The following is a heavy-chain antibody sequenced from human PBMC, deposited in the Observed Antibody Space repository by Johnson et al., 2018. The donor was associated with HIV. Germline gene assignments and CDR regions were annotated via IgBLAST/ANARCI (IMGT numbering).Heavy chain of an antibody. J-gene: IGHJ3*02. CDR2: ISSNGGTT. V-gene: IGHV3-64*01. D-gene: IGHD1-26*01. CDR3: ARERRRRSDCDPWNDAFDI. CDR1: GFTFSTYA. Sequence: VQLVESGGGLVQPGGSLRLSCAASGFTFSTYAMHWVRQAPGKGLEYVSVISSNGGTTYYANSVKGRFTISRDNSKNTLYLQMGSLRAGDMAVYYCARERRRRSDCDPWNDAFDIWGQGTMVTVSS.